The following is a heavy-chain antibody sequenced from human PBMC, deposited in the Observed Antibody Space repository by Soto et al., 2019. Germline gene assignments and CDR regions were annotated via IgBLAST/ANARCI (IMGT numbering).Heavy chain of an antibody. Sequence: DVQLLESGGGLVQPGGSLRLSCAASGFTFSSYAMSWVRQAPGKGLAWVSSLTGSGGSTYYADSVKGRFTISRDNSRDTLYLQMTSLRAEDTAVYYLAGGGTSGNYAFDIWGQGTLVTVSS. J-gene: IGHJ3*02. CDR1: GFTFSSYA. V-gene: IGHV3-23*01. D-gene: IGHD2-8*01. CDR3: AGGGTSGNYAFDI. CDR2: LTGSGGST.